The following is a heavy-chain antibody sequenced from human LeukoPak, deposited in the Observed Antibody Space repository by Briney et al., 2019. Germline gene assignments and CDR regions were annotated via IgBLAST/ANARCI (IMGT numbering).Heavy chain of an antibody. J-gene: IGHJ4*02. CDR3: ARQKYYDILTGYSGLDY. CDR2: INHSGST. Sequence: PSETLSLTCGVYGGSFSGYYWSWIRQPPGKGLEWIGEINHSGSTYYNPSLKSRVTISVDTSKNQFSLKLSSVTAADTAVYYCARQKYYDILTGYSGLDYWGQGTLVTVSS. CDR1: GGSFSGYY. V-gene: IGHV4-34*01. D-gene: IGHD3-9*01.